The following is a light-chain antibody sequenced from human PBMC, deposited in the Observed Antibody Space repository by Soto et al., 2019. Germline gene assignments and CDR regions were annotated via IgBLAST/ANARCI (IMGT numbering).Light chain of an antibody. CDR3: QQHNDWPAT. CDR2: GAS. CDR1: QTVSSN. Sequence: EIGMTQSPATLSVSPGETATLSCRASQTVSSNLAWYHQKPGQAPRLLIYGASTRATGIPARFSGSGSGTEFTLTISSLQSEDFAVYYCQQHNDWPATFGQGTKVDIK. J-gene: IGKJ1*01. V-gene: IGKV3-15*01.